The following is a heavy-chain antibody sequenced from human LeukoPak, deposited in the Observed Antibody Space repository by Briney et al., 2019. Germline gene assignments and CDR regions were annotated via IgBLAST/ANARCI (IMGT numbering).Heavy chain of an antibody. CDR1: GFTFSSYG. D-gene: IGHD3-22*01. Sequence: PGTSLRLSCAASGFTFSSYGMHWVRQAPGKGLEWIGSIYHSGSTYYNPSLKSRVTISIDTSKNQFSLKLNSVTAADTAVYYCARTVDSSGFSCFQFWGQGTLVTVSS. CDR3: ARTVDSSGFSCFQF. J-gene: IGHJ1*01. V-gene: IGHV4-38-2*01. CDR2: IYHSGST.